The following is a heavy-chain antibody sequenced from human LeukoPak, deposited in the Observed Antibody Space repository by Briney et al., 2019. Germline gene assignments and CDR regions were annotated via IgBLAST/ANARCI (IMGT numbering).Heavy chain of an antibody. D-gene: IGHD2-15*01. Sequence: GGSLRLSCAASGFTFSSYWMSWVRQAPGKGLEWVANIKQDGSEKYYVDSVKGRFTISRDNAKNSLYLQMNSLRAEDTAVYYCAGEVGYCSGGSCYGDNWFDPWGQGTLVTVSS. CDR2: IKQDGSEK. CDR1: GFTFSSYW. V-gene: IGHV3-7*03. CDR3: AGEVGYCSGGSCYGDNWFDP. J-gene: IGHJ5*02.